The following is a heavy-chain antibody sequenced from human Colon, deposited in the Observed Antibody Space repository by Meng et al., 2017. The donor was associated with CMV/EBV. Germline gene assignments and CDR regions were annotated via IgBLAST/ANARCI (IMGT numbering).Heavy chain of an antibody. V-gene: IGHV3-30*02. D-gene: IGHD2-2*01. CDR2: IRHDGGNK. CDR1: GHSLNAYD. J-gene: IGHJ4*02. Sequence: SCKASGHSLNAYDINWVRQAPGKGLEWVAFIRHDGGNKLYVDSVRGRFTISRDNSKNTLYLQMTSLRSEDTAVYYCAKTCSSSTCYPWGQGTLVTVSS. CDR3: AKTCSSSTCYP.